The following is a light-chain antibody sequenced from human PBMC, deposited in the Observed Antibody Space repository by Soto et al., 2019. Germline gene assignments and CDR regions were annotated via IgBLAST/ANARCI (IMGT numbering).Light chain of an antibody. J-gene: IGKJ5*01. CDR1: QGVSSY. Sequence: EIVLTQSPATLSLSPGERATLSCRASQGVSSYLAWYQQKPGQAPRLLIYDASNRATGIPARFGGSGPGTDFTLTISSLEPEDFAVYYCQQRSNWPPTFGQGTRLEIK. V-gene: IGKV3D-11*01. CDR2: DAS. CDR3: QQRSNWPPT.